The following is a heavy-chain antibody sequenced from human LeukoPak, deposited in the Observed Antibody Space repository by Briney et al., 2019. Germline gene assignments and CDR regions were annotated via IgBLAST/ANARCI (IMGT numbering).Heavy chain of an antibody. J-gene: IGHJ4*02. D-gene: IGHD7-27*01. CDR1: GFIFSSYV. V-gene: IGHV3-23*01. Sequence: PGGSLRPSCAASGFIFSSYVMIWVRQAPGKGLEWVSIIGTSGGDIHYADSVKGRFSISRDNSKNTLSLQMNRLRVDDTAVYYCARDPNWGSGYWGQGTLVTVSS. CDR2: IGTSGGDI. CDR3: ARDPNWGSGY.